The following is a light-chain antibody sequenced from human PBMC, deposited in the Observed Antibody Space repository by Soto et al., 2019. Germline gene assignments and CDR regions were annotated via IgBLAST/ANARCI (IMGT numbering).Light chain of an antibody. J-gene: IGKJ4*01. V-gene: IGKV3-11*01. CDR3: QQRSNWPPGLT. Sequence: EIVMTQSPATLSLSPGERAALSCRASQSINSESAWYQQKPGQPPRLLIYGASTRATGVPARFTGSESGSEFTLTISSLEPEDFAVYYCQQRSNWPPGLTFGGGTKVEIK. CDR2: GAS. CDR1: QSINSE.